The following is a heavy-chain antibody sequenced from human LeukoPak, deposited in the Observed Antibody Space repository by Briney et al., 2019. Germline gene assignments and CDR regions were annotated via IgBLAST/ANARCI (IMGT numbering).Heavy chain of an antibody. D-gene: IGHD1-26*01. CDR2: ITWNTGSI. V-gene: IGHV3-9*01. J-gene: IGHJ3*02. CDR1: GFTFEDYA. CDR3: AKDRGGSYFDAFDI. Sequence: PGGSLRLSCAASGFTFEDYAMHWVRQAPGKGLEWVSGITWNTGSIGYADSVKGRSTVSRDNAKNSLHLQMNSLRADDTALYYCAKDRGGSYFDAFDIWGQGTLVTVSS.